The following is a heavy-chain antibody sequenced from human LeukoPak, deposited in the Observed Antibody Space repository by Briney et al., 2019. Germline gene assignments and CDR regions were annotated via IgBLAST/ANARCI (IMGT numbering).Heavy chain of an antibody. Sequence: ASVKVSCKASGYTFSSYGISWVRQAPGQGLEWMGWISAYNGNTNYAQMVQGRVTMTTDTSTSTAYMEVTSLRSDATAMYYRARDVGDILTIPAAISVPWGQGTLVTVSS. V-gene: IGHV1-18*01. CDR2: ISAYNGNT. CDR1: GYTFSSYG. J-gene: IGHJ5*02. CDR3: ARDVGDILTIPAAISVP. D-gene: IGHD2-2*01.